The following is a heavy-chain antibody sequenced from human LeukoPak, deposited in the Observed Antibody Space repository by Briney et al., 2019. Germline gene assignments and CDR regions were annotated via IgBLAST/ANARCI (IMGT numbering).Heavy chain of an antibody. Sequence: GGSLRLTCAASGFTVSSNSMSWVRQAPGKGLEWVSIIYSGGSTYNADSVKGRFTISRDNSKNTLYLQMNSLRAEDTAVYYCAREGTVRGQGTLVTVSS. V-gene: IGHV3-66*01. CDR2: IYSGGST. D-gene: IGHD4-11*01. CDR3: AREGTV. CDR1: GFTVSSNS. J-gene: IGHJ4*02.